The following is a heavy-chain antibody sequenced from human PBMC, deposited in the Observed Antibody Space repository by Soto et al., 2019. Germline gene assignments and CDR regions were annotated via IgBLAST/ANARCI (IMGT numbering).Heavy chain of an antibody. CDR1: GFTFSSYA. Sequence: GGSLRLSCAASGFTFSSYAMSWVRQAPGKGLEWVSAISGSGGSTYYADSVKGRFTISRDNSKNTLYLQMNSLRAEDTAVYYCATPDYCSGGSCYSTAYWGQGTLVTVSS. D-gene: IGHD2-15*01. CDR2: ISGSGGST. CDR3: ATPDYCSGGSCYSTAY. J-gene: IGHJ4*02. V-gene: IGHV3-23*01.